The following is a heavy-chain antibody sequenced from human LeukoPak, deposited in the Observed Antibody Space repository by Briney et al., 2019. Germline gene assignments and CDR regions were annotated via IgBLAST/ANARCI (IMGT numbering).Heavy chain of an antibody. CDR1: GGSISSGDYY. V-gene: IGHV4-30-4*01. CDR2: IYYSGST. Sequence: SQTLSLTCTVSGGSISSGDYYWSWIRQPPGKGLEWIGYIYYSGSTYYNPSLKSRVTISVDTSKNQFSLKLSSVTAADTAVYYCARGGGYTPYYFDYWGQGTLVTVAS. J-gene: IGHJ4*02. D-gene: IGHD5-12*01. CDR3: ARGGGYTPYYFDY.